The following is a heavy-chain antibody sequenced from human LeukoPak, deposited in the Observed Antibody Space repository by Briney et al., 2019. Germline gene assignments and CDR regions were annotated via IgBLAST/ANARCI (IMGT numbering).Heavy chain of an antibody. J-gene: IGHJ6*03. CDR2: IYTSGST. CDR1: GGSFSGYY. CDR3: ARDRGQWLVPDYYYYYYMDV. D-gene: IGHD6-19*01. Sequence: PSETLSLTCAVYGGSFSGYYWSWIRQPPGKGLEWIGRIYTSGSTNYNPSLKSRVTMSVDTSKNQFSLKLSSVTAADTAVYYCARDRGQWLVPDYYYYYYMDVWGKGTTVTVSS. V-gene: IGHV4-59*10.